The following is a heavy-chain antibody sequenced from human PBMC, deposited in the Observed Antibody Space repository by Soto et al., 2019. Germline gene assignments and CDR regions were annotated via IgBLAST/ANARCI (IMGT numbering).Heavy chain of an antibody. CDR3: ATDSSTCLDWSCDL. J-gene: IGHJ2*01. V-gene: IGHV3-66*01. D-gene: IGHD6-13*01. Sequence: EVQLVESGGGFVQPGGSLRLSCAASGFTVNSNYINWVRQVPGKGLERVSFIHSAGGTYYAVYVKGRFSISRDKSKNSVYLQRTNLRAEDTTVYYCATDSSTCLDWSCDLWGRDTLVTVSP. CDR2: IHSAGGT. CDR1: GFTVNSNY.